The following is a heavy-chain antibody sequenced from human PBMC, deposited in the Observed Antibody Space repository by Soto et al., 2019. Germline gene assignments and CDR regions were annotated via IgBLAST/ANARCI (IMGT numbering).Heavy chain of an antibody. J-gene: IGHJ4*02. V-gene: IGHV3-23*01. D-gene: IGHD2-21*02. CDR3: AKAPRIVVVTAIDY. Sequence: GSLRLSCAASGXTVSSYSIGWVRQAPGKGLELVSAISGSGGSTYYADSVKGRFTISRYNSNNTLYRQMNSLRAQDTAVYYCAKAPRIVVVTAIDYWGQGTLGTVS. CDR1: GXTVSSYS. CDR2: ISGSGGST.